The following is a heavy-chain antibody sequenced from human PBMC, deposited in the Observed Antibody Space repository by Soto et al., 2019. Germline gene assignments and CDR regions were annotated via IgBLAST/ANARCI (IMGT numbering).Heavy chain of an antibody. CDR2: ISYDGSNK. D-gene: IGHD3-10*01. CDR3: AKHHIAFGYFDY. Sequence: QVQLVESGGGVVQPGRSLRLSCAASGFTFSSYGMHWVRQAPGKGLEWVAVISYDGSNKYYADSVKGRFTISRDNSKNTLYLQMNSLRAEDTAVYYCAKHHIAFGYFDYWGQGTLVTVSS. V-gene: IGHV3-30*18. CDR1: GFTFSSYG. J-gene: IGHJ4*02.